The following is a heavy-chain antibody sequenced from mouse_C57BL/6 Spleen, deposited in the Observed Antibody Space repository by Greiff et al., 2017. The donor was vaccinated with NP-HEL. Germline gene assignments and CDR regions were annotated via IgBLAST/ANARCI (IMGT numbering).Heavy chain of an antibody. D-gene: IGHD2-3*01. V-gene: IGHV1-50*01. Sequence: QVQLQQPGAELVKPGASVKLSCKASGYTFTSYWMQWVKQRPGQGLEWIGEIDPSDSYNNYNQKFKGKATLTVDTSSSTAYMQLSSLTSEDSAVYYCARYDPAGDYWGQGTTLTVSS. CDR1: GYTFTSYW. CDR2: IDPSDSYN. CDR3: ARYDPAGDY. J-gene: IGHJ2*01.